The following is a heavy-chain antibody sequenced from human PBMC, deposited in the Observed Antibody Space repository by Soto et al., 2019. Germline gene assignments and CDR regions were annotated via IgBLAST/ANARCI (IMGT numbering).Heavy chain of an antibody. V-gene: IGHV4-30-4*01. CDR3: ARDTGTYPYYFDY. Sequence: SETLSLTCTVSGGSISSGENFWNWIRQSPGKGLEWIGYIHHSGSTYYNPSLKSRLTISVDTSKNQISLRLNSVTAADTAVYYCARDTGTYPYYFDYWGQGTLVTVSS. J-gene: IGHJ4*02. D-gene: IGHD1-26*01. CDR2: IHHSGST. CDR1: GGSISSGENF.